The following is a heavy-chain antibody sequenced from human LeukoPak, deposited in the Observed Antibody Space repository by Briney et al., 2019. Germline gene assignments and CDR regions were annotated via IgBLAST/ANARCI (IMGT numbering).Heavy chain of an antibody. CDR3: ASSLYCSSTSCSGWFDP. D-gene: IGHD2-2*01. CDR2: IYTSGST. Sequence: SETLSLTCTVSGGSISSYYWSWIRQPAGMGLEWIGRIYTSGSTNYNPSLKSRVTMSVDTSKNQFSLKLSSVTAADTAVYYCASSLYCSSTSCSGWFDPWGQGTLVTVSS. J-gene: IGHJ5*02. V-gene: IGHV4-4*07. CDR1: GGSISSYY.